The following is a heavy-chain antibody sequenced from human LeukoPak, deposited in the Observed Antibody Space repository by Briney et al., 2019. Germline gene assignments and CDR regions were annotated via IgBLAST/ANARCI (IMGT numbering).Heavy chain of an antibody. CDR1: GFTFDDYA. Sequence: GGSLRLSCAASGFTFDDYAMHWVRQAPGKGLEWVSLISWDGGSTYYADSVKGRFTISRDNSKNSLYLQMNSLRAEDTALYYCAKDSRCSGGSCYDYYFDYWGQGTLVTVSS. V-gene: IGHV3-43D*03. J-gene: IGHJ4*02. D-gene: IGHD2-15*01. CDR3: AKDSRCSGGSCYDYYFDY. CDR2: ISWDGGST.